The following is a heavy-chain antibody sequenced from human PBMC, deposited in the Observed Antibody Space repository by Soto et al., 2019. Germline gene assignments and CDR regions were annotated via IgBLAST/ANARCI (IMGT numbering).Heavy chain of an antibody. V-gene: IGHV4-59*12. CDR3: ARVVMETFDY. J-gene: IGHJ4*02. CDR2: ISDGGST. D-gene: IGHD3-22*01. Sequence: SETLSLTCNVSGGSIYTYYWNWIRQSPGKGLEWIGYISDGGSTNYNPSLKSRVTISVDRSKNQFSLKLSSVTAADTAVYYCARVVMETFDYWGQGTLVTVSS. CDR1: GGSIYTYY.